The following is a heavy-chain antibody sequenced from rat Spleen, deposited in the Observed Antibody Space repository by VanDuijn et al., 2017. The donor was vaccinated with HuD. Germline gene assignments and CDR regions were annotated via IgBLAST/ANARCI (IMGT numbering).Heavy chain of an antibody. D-gene: IGHD1-6*01. Sequence: EVQLVESGGGLVQPGRSLKLSCVASGFTFNNYWMTWIRQAPKKGLEWVATIIYDGSRTFYRDSVKGRCTISRDNAKSTLYLQMDSLRSEDTATYYCATGPRILRLDWFAYWGQGTLVTVSS. CDR1: GFTFNNYW. CDR3: ATGPRILRLDWFAY. V-gene: IGHV5-31*01. CDR2: IIYDGSRT. J-gene: IGHJ3*01.